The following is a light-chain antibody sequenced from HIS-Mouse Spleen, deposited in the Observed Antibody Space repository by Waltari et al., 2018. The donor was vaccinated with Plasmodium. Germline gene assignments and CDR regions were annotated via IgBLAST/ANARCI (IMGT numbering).Light chain of an antibody. Sequence: SYELTQPPSVSVSPGQTARITCSGDPLPKKSAYWYQQKSGQAPVLVVYEDSIRPSGILDGVPGSSSGTLATLTISGAHDEEEADYYCYSADSSGKHRVFGGGTKLTVL. CDR1: PLPKKS. V-gene: IGLV3-10*01. CDR3: YSADSSGKHRV. CDR2: EDS. J-gene: IGLJ3*02.